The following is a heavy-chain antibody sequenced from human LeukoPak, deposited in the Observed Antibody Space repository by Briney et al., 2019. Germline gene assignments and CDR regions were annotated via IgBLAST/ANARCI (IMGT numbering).Heavy chain of an antibody. CDR2: IYYSGST. V-gene: IGHV4-61*01. Sequence: SETLSLTCTVSGGSVSSGSYYWSWIRQPPGKGLEWIGYIYYSGSTNYNPSLKSRVTISVDTSKNQFSLKLSSVTAADTAVYYCARDPGRPYYYGSGRYSQLGAFDIWGQGTMVTVSS. CDR3: ARDPGRPYYYGSGRYSQLGAFDI. D-gene: IGHD3-10*01. J-gene: IGHJ3*02. CDR1: GGSVSSGSYY.